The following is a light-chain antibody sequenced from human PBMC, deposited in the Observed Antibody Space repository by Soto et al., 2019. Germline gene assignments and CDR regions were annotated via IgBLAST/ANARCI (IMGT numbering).Light chain of an antibody. CDR1: SSDDGGYNY. V-gene: IGLV2-14*01. Sequence: QSVLTQPASVSGSPGQSITISCTGTSSDDGGYNYVSWYQQHPGKAPKLMIYDVRNRPSGVSNRFSGSKSVNTASLTISGLQAEDEADYYCSSYTTISTYVFGTGTKVTVL. J-gene: IGLJ1*01. CDR2: DVR. CDR3: SSYTTISTYV.